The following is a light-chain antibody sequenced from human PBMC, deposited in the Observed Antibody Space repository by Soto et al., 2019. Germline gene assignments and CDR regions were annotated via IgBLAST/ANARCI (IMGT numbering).Light chain of an antibody. CDR1: SSNIGSNT. V-gene: IGLV1-44*01. Sequence: QSVLTQPPSASGTPGQRVTISCSGSSSNIGSNTVNWYQQLPGTAPKLLIYSNNQRPSGVPDRFSGSKSGTSASLAISGLQSEDEADYYCAPWDDSRVGFGGVNQLTVL. CDR2: SNN. CDR3: APWDDSRVG. J-gene: IGLJ2*01.